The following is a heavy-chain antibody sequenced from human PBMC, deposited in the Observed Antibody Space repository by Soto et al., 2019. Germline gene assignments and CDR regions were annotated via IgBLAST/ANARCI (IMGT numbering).Heavy chain of an antibody. Sequence: GGSLRLSCAASGFTFSSYGMHWVRQAPGKGLEWVAVISYDGSNKYYADSVKGRFTISRDNSKNTLYLQMNSLRAGDTAVYYCAKASPKDNWNVFGYWGQGTLVTVSS. D-gene: IGHD1-1*01. J-gene: IGHJ4*02. CDR3: AKASPKDNWNVFGY. CDR2: ISYDGSNK. CDR1: GFTFSSYG. V-gene: IGHV3-30*18.